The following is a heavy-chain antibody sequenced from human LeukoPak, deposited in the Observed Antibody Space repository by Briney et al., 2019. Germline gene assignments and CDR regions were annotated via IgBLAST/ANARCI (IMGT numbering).Heavy chain of an antibody. Sequence: GGSLRLSCAASGFTFRSYWMTWVRQVPGKGLEWVANIKQDGSEKHYVDSVKGRFTISRDNTQNSLYLQLNSLRAEDTAVYYCAKNGDRGAYCSGGSCYPYFYYYMDVWGKGTTVTISS. J-gene: IGHJ6*03. D-gene: IGHD2-15*01. V-gene: IGHV3-7*01. CDR2: IKQDGSEK. CDR1: GFTFRSYW. CDR3: AKNGDRGAYCSGGSCYPYFYYYMDV.